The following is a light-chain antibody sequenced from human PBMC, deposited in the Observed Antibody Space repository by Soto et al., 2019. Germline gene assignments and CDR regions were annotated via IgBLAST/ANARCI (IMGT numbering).Light chain of an antibody. Sequence: VLTQSPATLSLSPGERATLSCRASQSVSSYLAWYQQKPGQAPRLRIYDASTRATGIPARFSGSGSGTDFTLTISSLEPEDFAVYYCQQRSNWYTFGQGTKLEIK. V-gene: IGKV3-11*01. CDR1: QSVSSY. J-gene: IGKJ2*01. CDR2: DAS. CDR3: QQRSNWYT.